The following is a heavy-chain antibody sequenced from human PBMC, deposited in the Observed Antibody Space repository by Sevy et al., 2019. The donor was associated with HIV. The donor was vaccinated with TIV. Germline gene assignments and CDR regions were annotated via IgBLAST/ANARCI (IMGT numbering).Heavy chain of an antibody. V-gene: IGHV3-23*01. CDR1: GFTFAKYS. CDR3: AREGCTQPHDY. Sequence: GGSLRLSCAASGFTFAKYSMSWLRQAPGKGLEWVSTFSFGCGRINYADSVKGRFTISRDDSKNTLYLQMNSLRSEDTATYFCAREGCTQPHDYWGQGTLVTVSS. J-gene: IGHJ4*02. CDR2: FSFGCGRI.